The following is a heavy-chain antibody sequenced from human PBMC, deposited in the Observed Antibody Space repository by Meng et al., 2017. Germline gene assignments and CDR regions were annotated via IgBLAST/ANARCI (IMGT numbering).Heavy chain of an antibody. CDR2: ISSSSATI. Sequence: GGSLRLSCAASGFRFSDYDMHWVRQAPGKGLEWVSFISSSSATIYYADSVKGRFTISRDNAKNSLYLQMNSLRAEDTAIYYCARDPGNYHGSGSYSSFDYWGQGKLVNGYS. V-gene: IGHV3-48*03. J-gene: IGHJ4*02. CDR3: ARDPGNYHGSGSYSSFDY. D-gene: IGHD3-10*01. CDR1: GFRFSDYD.